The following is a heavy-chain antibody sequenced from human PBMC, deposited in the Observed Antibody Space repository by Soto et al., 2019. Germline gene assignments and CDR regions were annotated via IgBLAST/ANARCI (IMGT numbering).Heavy chain of an antibody. CDR2: FDPEDGDT. J-gene: IGHJ4*02. CDR1: GYTLTGSS. CDR3: ATLTPYCAF. V-gene: IGHV1-24*01. Sequence: QVHLVQSGAEVKKPGASVTVSCRVSGYTLTGSSMHWVRQAPGRGLAWMGGFDPEDGDTVYAQRFQGRVTMTEDSPTDPAYMALTSLASADSAVYYGATLTPYCAFGGQGTPVTVSS.